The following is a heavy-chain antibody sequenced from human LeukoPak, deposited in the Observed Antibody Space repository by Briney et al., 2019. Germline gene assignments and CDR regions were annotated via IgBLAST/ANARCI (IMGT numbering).Heavy chain of an antibody. CDR2: IYTSGST. D-gene: IGHD3-10*01. V-gene: IGHV4-61*02. Sequence: SETLSLTCTVSGGSISSSSYYWGWIRQPAGKGLEWIGRIYTSGSTNYNPSLKSRVTMSVDTSKNQFSLKLSSVTAADTAVYYCAREGLWLGDYWGQGTLVTVSS. CDR3: AREGLWLGDY. J-gene: IGHJ4*02. CDR1: GGSISSSSYY.